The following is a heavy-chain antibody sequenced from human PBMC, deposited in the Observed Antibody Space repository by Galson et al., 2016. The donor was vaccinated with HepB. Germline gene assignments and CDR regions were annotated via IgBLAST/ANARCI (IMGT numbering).Heavy chain of an antibody. J-gene: IGHJ6*02. Sequence: QSGAEVKKPGESLRISCKGSGYNFTSYWINWVRQMPGKGLEWMGRIDPSDSYTNYSPSFQGPVTISADKSISTAYLQWSSLKASDTAMYYCARLLGWEQWLGSDYYYGLDVWGQATTVTVSS. CDR2: IDPSDSYT. V-gene: IGHV5-10-1*01. CDR1: GYNFTSYW. D-gene: IGHD6-19*01. CDR3: ARLLGWEQWLGSDYYYGLDV.